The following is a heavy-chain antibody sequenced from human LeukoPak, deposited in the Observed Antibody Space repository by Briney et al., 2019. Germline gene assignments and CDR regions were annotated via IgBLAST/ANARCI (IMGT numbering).Heavy chain of an antibody. CDR2: ISGDGSGT. CDR3: ASLLTPYHGSGGGGMDV. Sequence: PGGSLRVSCAASGFTFSTHWMYWVRQAPGKELVWVSRISGDGSGTSYADSVKGRFTISRDNAKDTLYLQMTSLRVEDTAVYSCASLLTPYHGSGGGGMDVWGQGNTGTVSS. V-gene: IGHV3-74*01. CDR1: GFTFSTHW. J-gene: IGHJ6*02. D-gene: IGHD3-10*01.